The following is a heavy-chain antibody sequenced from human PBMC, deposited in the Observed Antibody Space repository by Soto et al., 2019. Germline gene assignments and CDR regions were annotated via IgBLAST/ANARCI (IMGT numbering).Heavy chain of an antibody. CDR1: GDSVSSNSAA. CDR2: TYYRSKWYN. V-gene: IGHV6-1*01. J-gene: IGHJ5*02. Sequence: LSLTCAISGDSVSSNSAAWNWIRQSPSRGLEWLGRTYYRSKWYNDHAVSVKSRITINPDTSKNQFSLQLNSVTPEDTAVYFCARTLSSSAENWFDPWGQGTLVTVSS. D-gene: IGHD6-6*01. CDR3: ARTLSSSAENWFDP.